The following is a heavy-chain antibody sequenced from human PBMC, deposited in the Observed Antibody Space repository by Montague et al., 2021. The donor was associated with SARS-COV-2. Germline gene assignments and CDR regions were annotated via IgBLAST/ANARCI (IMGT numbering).Heavy chain of an antibody. V-gene: IGHV4-59*13. Sequence: SETLSLTCSVSGGSISTYYWSWIRQPPGKGLEWIGYVSFSGDTIYNPSLKGRVTISVDTSKHQFSPGLSSVTAADTAVYYCARDRSYDSSGYPFPPYFFDYWGQGALVIVSS. CDR3: ARDRSYDSSGYPFPPYFFDY. J-gene: IGHJ4*02. CDR1: GGSISTYY. CDR2: VSFSGDT. D-gene: IGHD3-22*01.